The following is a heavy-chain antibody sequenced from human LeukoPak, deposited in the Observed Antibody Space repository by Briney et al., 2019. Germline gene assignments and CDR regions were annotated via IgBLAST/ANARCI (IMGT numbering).Heavy chain of an antibody. CDR1: GFSFSSYA. D-gene: IGHD4-17*01. V-gene: IGHV3-30*04. Sequence: GGSLRLSCAASGFSFSSYAMHWVRQAPGKGLEWVAVISYDGRNEYYADSVKGRFTISRDISKNTVYLQMNSLRAEDTAVYYCARVPDYGDSGDYWGQGTLVTVSS. CDR3: ARVPDYGDSGDY. J-gene: IGHJ4*02. CDR2: ISYDGRNE.